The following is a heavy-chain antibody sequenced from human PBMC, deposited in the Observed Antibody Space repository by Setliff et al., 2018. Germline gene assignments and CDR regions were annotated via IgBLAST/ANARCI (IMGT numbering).Heavy chain of an antibody. Sequence: SETLSLTCTVSGGSISSSDFYWGWIRQPPGKGLEWIGFIFYSGDTKSNPSLKSRVTMSVDTSKNQFSLKLSSVTAADTAVYYCARDRTYYGSGTYTRWFDYWGQGTLVTVSS. V-gene: IGHV4-61*08. D-gene: IGHD3-10*01. CDR1: GGSISSSDFY. J-gene: IGHJ4*02. CDR3: ARDRTYYGSGTYTRWFDY. CDR2: IFYSGDT.